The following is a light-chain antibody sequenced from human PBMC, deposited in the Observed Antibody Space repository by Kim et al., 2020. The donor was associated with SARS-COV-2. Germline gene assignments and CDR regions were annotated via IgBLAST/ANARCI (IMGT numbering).Light chain of an antibody. J-gene: IGKJ1*01. Sequence: ASKGGRVTITCRASQGISRHFNWYQKRPGEAPKLLIYGASNLQSGVPSRFSGSGSGTDFTLTISSLQPEDFATYYCQQSYSSPPTFGQGTKVEIK. CDR1: QGISRH. V-gene: IGKV1-39*01. CDR2: GAS. CDR3: QQSYSSPPT.